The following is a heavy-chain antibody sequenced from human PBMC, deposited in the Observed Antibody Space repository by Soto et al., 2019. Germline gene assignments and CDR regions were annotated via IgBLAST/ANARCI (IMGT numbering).Heavy chain of an antibody. Sequence: PGESLKISCKGSGYSFISYWIGWVRQIPGKGLEWMGIIYPGDSDTRYSPSFQGQVTISADKSISTAYLQWSSLKASDTAMYYCARPYGSGSLPHGMDVWGQGTTVTV. V-gene: IGHV5-51*01. CDR3: ARPYGSGSLPHGMDV. CDR2: IYPGDSDT. CDR1: GYSFISYW. D-gene: IGHD3-10*01. J-gene: IGHJ6*02.